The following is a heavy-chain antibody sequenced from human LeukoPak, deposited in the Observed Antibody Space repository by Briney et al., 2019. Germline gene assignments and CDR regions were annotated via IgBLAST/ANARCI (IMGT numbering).Heavy chain of an antibody. CDR1: GGSISSYY. J-gene: IGHJ6*03. Sequence: SETLSLTCTVSGGSISSYYWSWIRQPPGKGLEWIGYIYYSGSTNYNPSLKSRVTISVDTSKNQFSLKLSSVTAADTAVYYCARAPGGSGYYYYYIDVWGKGTTVTVSS. D-gene: IGHD2-15*01. V-gene: IGHV4-59*01. CDR3: ARAPGGSGYYYYYIDV. CDR2: IYYSGST.